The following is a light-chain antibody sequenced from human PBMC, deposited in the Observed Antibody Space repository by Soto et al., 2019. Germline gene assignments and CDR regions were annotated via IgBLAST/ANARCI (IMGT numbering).Light chain of an antibody. Sequence: QSVLTQPASVSGSPGQSITISCTGNSSDVGGYNYVSWYQQHPGKAPKLMIYDVSNRPSGVSNRFSGSKSGITASLTISGLQAEDEADYYCSSYTSSSTYVFGTGTKVTVL. J-gene: IGLJ1*01. CDR3: SSYTSSSTYV. V-gene: IGLV2-14*01. CDR1: SSDVGGYNY. CDR2: DVS.